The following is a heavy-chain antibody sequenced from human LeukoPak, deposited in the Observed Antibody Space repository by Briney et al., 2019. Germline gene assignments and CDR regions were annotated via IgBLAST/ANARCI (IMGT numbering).Heavy chain of an antibody. Sequence: PSETLSLTCTVSGGSISSYYWSWIRQPPGKGLEWIGYIYYSGSTNYNPSLKSRVTISVDTSKNQFSLKLSSVTAADTAVYYCAGVVAANYGMDVWGKGTTVAVSS. J-gene: IGHJ6*04. CDR3: AGVVAANYGMDV. CDR1: GGSISSYY. CDR2: IYYSGST. V-gene: IGHV4-59*01. D-gene: IGHD2-15*01.